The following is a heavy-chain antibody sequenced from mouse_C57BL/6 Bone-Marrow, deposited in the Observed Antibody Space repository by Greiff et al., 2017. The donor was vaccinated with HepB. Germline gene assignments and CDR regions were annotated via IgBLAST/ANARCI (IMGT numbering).Heavy chain of an antibody. CDR2: INSDGGST. Sequence: EVKLVESGGGLVQPGESLKLSCESNEYEFPSHDMSWVRKTPEKRLELVAAINSDGGSTYYPDTMERRFIISRDTTKKTLYLQMSSLRSEDTALYYCARGWLLRDYYAMDYWGQGTSVTVSS. CDR1: EYEFPSHD. D-gene: IGHD2-3*01. CDR3: ARGWLLRDYYAMDY. J-gene: IGHJ4*01. V-gene: IGHV5-2*01.